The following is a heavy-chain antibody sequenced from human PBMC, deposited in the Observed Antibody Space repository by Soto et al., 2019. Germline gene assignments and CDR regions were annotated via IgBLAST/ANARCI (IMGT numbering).Heavy chain of an antibody. V-gene: IGHV3-23*01. D-gene: IGHD5-12*01. J-gene: IGHJ4*02. CDR3: AKDPLDGYSGYAASDSY. Sequence: PGGSLRLSCAASGFAFRSYAMSWVRQAPGKGLEWVSAISGSGGTTYYADSVKGRFTISRDNSKNTLYMQMNSLRAEDTAAYYCAKDPLDGYSGYAASDSYWSRGTLVTVSS. CDR2: ISGSGGTT. CDR1: GFAFRSYA.